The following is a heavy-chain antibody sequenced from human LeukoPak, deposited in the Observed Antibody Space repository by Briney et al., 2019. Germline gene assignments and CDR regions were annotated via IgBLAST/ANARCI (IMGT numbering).Heavy chain of an antibody. Sequence: PGRSLRLSCAASGFTFGSYGMHWVRQAPGKGLEWVAVIWYDGSNKYYADSVKGRFTISRDNSKNTLYLQMNSLRAEDTAVYYCASGDVPAATYYYYYGMDVWGKGTTVTVSS. V-gene: IGHV3-33*01. J-gene: IGHJ6*04. D-gene: IGHD2-2*01. CDR3: ASGDVPAATYYYYYGMDV. CDR2: IWYDGSNK. CDR1: GFTFGSYG.